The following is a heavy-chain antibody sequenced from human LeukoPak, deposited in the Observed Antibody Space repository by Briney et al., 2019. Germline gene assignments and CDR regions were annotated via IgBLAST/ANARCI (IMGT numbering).Heavy chain of an antibody. D-gene: IGHD6-6*01. V-gene: IGHV4-39*07. Sequence: SETLSLTCTVSGGSISSSSYYWGWIRQPPGKGQEWIGSIYYSGSTYYNPSLKSRVTISVDTSKNQFSLKLSAVTAADTAVYYCAREHRFAARGDLWGQRTLVTVSS. CDR2: IYYSGST. CDR1: GGSISSSSYY. J-gene: IGHJ5*02. CDR3: AREHRFAARGDL.